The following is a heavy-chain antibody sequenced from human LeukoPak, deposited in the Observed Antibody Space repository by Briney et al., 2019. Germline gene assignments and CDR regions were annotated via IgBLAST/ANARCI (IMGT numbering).Heavy chain of an antibody. CDR3: ARDSSTLGFDP. Sequence: PGGSLRLSCAASGSTFSSYGMHWVRQAPGKGLEWVAVIWYDGSNKYYADSVKGRFTISRDNSKNTLYLQMNSLRAEDTAVYYCARDSSTLGFDPWGQGTLVTVSS. J-gene: IGHJ5*02. D-gene: IGHD2-2*01. CDR1: GSTFSSYG. V-gene: IGHV3-33*01. CDR2: IWYDGSNK.